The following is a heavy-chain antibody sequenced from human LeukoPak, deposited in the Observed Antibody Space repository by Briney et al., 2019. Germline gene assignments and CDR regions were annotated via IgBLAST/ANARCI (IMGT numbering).Heavy chain of an antibody. J-gene: IGHJ3*02. V-gene: IGHV3-33*06. CDR1: GFTFSTYG. CDR3: VKERGPFDAFDI. Sequence: PGGSLRLSCVATGFTFSTYGMHWVRQAPGKGLEWVAVIWSDGNNKFYADSVKGRFTFSRDNSRNTLSLQMNSLRAEDTAVYYCVKERGPFDAFDIWGQGTMVTVSS. CDR2: IWSDGNNK.